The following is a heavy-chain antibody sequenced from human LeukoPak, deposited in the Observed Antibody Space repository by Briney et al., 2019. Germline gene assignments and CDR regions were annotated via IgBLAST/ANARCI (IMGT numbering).Heavy chain of an antibody. CDR3: ARGGLDYDILTGYYQAFDI. J-gene: IGHJ3*02. CDR2: IIPIFGTA. V-gene: IGHV1-69*13. Sequence: SVKVSCKASGYTFTGYYMHWVRQAPGQGLEWMGGIIPIFGTANYAQKFQGRVTITADESTSTAYMELSSLRSEDTAVYYCARGGLDYDILTGYYQAFDIWGQGTMVTVSS. CDR1: GYTFTGYY. D-gene: IGHD3-9*01.